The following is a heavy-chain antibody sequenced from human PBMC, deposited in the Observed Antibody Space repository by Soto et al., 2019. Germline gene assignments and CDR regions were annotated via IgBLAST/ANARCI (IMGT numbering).Heavy chain of an antibody. CDR2: ISYSGTT. J-gene: IGHJ5*02. V-gene: IGHV4-30-4*01. CDR1: GDSISSNNNY. CDR3: ARGRGYSYGLDP. Sequence: QVQLQESGPGLVKPSQTLSLTCTVSGDSISSNNNYWSWIRQPPGEGLEWIGFISYSGTTSYSPSLKRRVAISLDTSKNQFSLGLSSVTAAATAVYYCARGRGYSYGLDPWGQGTLVTVSS. D-gene: IGHD5-18*01.